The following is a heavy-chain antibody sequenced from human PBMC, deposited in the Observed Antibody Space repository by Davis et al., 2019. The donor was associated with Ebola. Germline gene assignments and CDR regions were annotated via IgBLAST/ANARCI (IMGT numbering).Heavy chain of an antibody. Sequence: GESLKISCAASGFTFSTSGMHWVRQAPGKGLEWVAVIWYDGSNKYYADSVKGRFTISRDNSKNTLYLQMNSLRAEDTAVYYCARDLHDYYDSSGYLTDIWGQGTMVTVSS. D-gene: IGHD3-22*01. CDR2: IWYDGSNK. J-gene: IGHJ3*02. V-gene: IGHV3-33*01. CDR3: ARDLHDYYDSSGYLTDI. CDR1: GFTFSTSG.